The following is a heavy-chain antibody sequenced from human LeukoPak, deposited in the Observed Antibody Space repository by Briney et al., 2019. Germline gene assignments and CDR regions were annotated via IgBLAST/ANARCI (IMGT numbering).Heavy chain of an antibody. D-gene: IGHD6-19*01. CDR1: VFTFSNYW. CDR3: ARDSAIAVAGTVFYYYYGMDV. Sequence: GGCLRLSCEASVFTFSNYWMHWVRQAPWKGLMWVSQISTDGSQTFYADSVRGRFTISRDNSKNTLYLQMNSLRAEDTAVYYCARDSAIAVAGTVFYYYYGMDVWGQGTTVTVSS. CDR2: ISTDGSQT. V-gene: IGHV3-74*01. J-gene: IGHJ6*02.